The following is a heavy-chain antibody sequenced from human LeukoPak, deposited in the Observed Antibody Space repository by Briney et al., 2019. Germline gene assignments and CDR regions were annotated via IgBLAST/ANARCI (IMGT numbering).Heavy chain of an antibody. CDR3: ARAGPYILTVPNSRLMYYYYYGIDV. V-gene: IGHV3-23*01. J-gene: IGHJ6*02. CDR1: GFTFSSYA. D-gene: IGHD3-9*01. CDR2: ISGSGGST. Sequence: PGGSLRLSCAASGFTFSSYAMSWVRQAPGKGLEWVSAISGSGGSTYYADSVKGRFTISRDNSKNTLYLQMNSLRAEDTAVYYCARAGPYILTVPNSRLMYYYYYGIDVWGQGATVTVSS.